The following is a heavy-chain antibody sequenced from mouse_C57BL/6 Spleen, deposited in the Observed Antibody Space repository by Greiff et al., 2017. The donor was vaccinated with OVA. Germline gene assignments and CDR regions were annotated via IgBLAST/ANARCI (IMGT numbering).Heavy chain of an antibody. CDR3: ARWAAQAYFDY. J-gene: IGHJ2*01. CDR1: GYTFTDNN. V-gene: IGHV1-22*01. CDR2: INPNNGGT. Sequence: VQLQQSGPELVKPGASVKMSCKASGYTFTDNNMHWVKQSHGKSLEWIGYINPNNGGTSYNQKFKGKATLTVNKSSSTAYMELRSLTSEDSAVYYCARWAAQAYFDYWGQGTTLTVSS. D-gene: IGHD3-2*02.